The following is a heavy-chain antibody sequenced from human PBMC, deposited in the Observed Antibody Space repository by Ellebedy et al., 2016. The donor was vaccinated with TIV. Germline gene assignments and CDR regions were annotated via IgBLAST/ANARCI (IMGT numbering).Heavy chain of an antibody. D-gene: IGHD3-10*01. J-gene: IGHJ6*02. Sequence: PGGSLRLSCAASKFTFRTFWMTWVRQTPGKGLEWVANINQDGSEKHYVDSVKGRFTISRDNAGNSMYLQMNSLSAEDTALYYCARGRGLDVWGQGTTVTVSS. CDR3: ARGRGLDV. CDR2: INQDGSEK. V-gene: IGHV3-7*01. CDR1: KFTFRTFW.